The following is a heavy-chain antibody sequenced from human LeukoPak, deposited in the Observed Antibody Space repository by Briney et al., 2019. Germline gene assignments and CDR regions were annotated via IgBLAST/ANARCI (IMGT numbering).Heavy chain of an antibody. CDR3: ARGGRQWLVRALDY. V-gene: IGHV4-34*01. CDR1: GGSFSGYY. D-gene: IGHD6-19*01. CDR2: INHSGST. J-gene: IGHJ4*02. Sequence: SETLSLTCAVYGGSFSGYYWSWIRQPPGKGLEWIGEINHSGSTNYNPSLKSRVTISVDTSKNQFSLKLGSVTAADTAVYYCARGGRQWLVRALDYWGQGTLVTVSS.